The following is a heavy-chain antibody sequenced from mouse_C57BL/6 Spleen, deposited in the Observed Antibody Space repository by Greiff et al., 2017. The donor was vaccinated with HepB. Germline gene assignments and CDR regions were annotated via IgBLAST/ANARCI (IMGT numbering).Heavy chain of an antibody. D-gene: IGHD2-3*01. J-gene: IGHJ1*03. CDR2: IWRGGST. V-gene: IGHV2-5*01. Sequence: VQWVESGPGLVQPSQSLSITCTVSGFSLTSYGVHWVRQSPGKGLEWLGVIWRGGSTDYNAAFMSRLSITKNNSKSQVFCKMNSLQADDTAIYCWAKRNDGYENWYFDVWGTGTTVTVSS. CDR3: AKRNDGYENWYFDV. CDR1: GFSLTSYG.